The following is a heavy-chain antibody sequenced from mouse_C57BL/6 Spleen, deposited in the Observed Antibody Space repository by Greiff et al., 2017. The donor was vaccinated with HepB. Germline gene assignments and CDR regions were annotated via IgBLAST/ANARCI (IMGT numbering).Heavy chain of an antibody. V-gene: IGHV1-69*01. J-gene: IGHJ3*01. CDR2: IDPSDSYT. Sequence: QVQLQQSGAELVMPGASVKLSCKASGYTFTSYWMHWVKQRPGQGLEWIGEIDPSDSYTNYNQKFKGKSTLTVDKSSSTAYMQLSSLTSEYSAVYYCAAITTGSWFAYWGQGTLVTVSA. D-gene: IGHD1-2*01. CDR3: AAITTGSWFAY. CDR1: GYTFTSYW.